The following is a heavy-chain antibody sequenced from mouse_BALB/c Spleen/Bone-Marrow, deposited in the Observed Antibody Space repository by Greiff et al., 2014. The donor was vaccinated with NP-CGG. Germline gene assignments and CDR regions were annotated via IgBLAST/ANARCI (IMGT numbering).Heavy chain of an antibody. CDR1: GITFRSNT. V-gene: IGHV5-12-2*01. D-gene: IGHD2-14*01. CDR3: TRPRYPFYVMDS. J-gene: IGHJ4*01. CDR2: ITDDGGST. Sequence: EVKLQESGGGLAQPGGSLKLSCVVSGITFRSNTMSWIRQTPEKRLERVAYITDDGGSTYYPDIVKGRFTISRDNAKNTLYLQMSSLKSEDTAMYYCTRPRYPFYVMDSWGQGTSVTVSS.